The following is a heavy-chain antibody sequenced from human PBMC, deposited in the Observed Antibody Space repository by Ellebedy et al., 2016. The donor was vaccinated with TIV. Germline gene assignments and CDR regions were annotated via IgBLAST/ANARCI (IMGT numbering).Heavy chain of an antibody. CDR1: GFTFNNYA. V-gene: IGHV3-23*01. D-gene: IGHD3-10*01. J-gene: IGHJ4*02. CDR2: ISHTGTRT. CDR3: AKGRGGGSDASAPRYYFDS. Sequence: PGGSLRLSCAASGFTFNNYAMSWVRQAPGKRLEWVSTISHTGTRTYYTNSVEGRFIISRDISKRALYLQMNSLRAEDTAVYYCAKGRGGGSDASAPRYYFDSWGLGTLVTVSS.